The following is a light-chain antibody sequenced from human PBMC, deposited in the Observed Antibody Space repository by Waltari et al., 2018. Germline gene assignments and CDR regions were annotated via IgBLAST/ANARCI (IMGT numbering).Light chain of an antibody. CDR3: QQGDSFPYT. CDR2: AAS. V-gene: IGKV1-12*01. CDR1: QGISSF. Sequence: DIQMTQSPSSVSASIGDRVTLTCRASQGISSFLAWYQQKPGKAPRLLIYAASTLQSGVPPRFSGSGSGTDFTLTINNLQPEDFATYFCQQGDSFPYTFGGGTKVDSK. J-gene: IGKJ4*01.